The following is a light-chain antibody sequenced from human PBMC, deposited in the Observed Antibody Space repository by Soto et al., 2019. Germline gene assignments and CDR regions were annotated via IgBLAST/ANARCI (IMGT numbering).Light chain of an antibody. V-gene: IGKV1-5*01. Sequence: DIQMTQSPSTLSASVGDRVTITCRASQSISSWLAWYQQKPGKAPKLLISDASSLRSGVPSRFSGSGSGTEFTLTISSLQPDDFGSYYCQQYKSYPWTFGHGTKVDNK. J-gene: IGKJ1*01. CDR1: QSISSW. CDR3: QQYKSYPWT. CDR2: DAS.